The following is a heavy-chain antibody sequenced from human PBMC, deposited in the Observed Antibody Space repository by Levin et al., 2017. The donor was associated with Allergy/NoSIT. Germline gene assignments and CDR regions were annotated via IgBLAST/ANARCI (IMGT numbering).Heavy chain of an antibody. D-gene: IGHD1-1*01. CDR3: ARGNWNDAADY. J-gene: IGHJ4*02. CDR2: INPNSGGT. V-gene: IGHV1-2*02. Sequence: GESLKISCKASGYTFTGYYMHWVRQAPGQGLEWMGWINPNSGGTNYAQKFQGRVTMTRDTSISTAYMELSRLRSDDTAVYYCARGNWNDAADYWGQGTLVTVSS. CDR1: GYTFTGYY.